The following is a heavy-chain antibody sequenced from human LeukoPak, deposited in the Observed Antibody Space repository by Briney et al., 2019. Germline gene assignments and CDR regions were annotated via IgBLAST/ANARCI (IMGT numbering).Heavy chain of an antibody. V-gene: IGHV3-74*01. J-gene: IGHJ2*01. CDR2: IINDASST. Sequence: QPGGSLRLSCAASGFTFSSYWMHWVRHAPGKGLFWVSRIINDASSTLYADSVKGRFTISRDHPKNTLYLQMNSLRAEDTAVYYWTKGGPTGTKASNSGEGYFDLWGRGTLVTVSS. CDR3: TKGGPTGTKASNSGEGYFDL. CDR1: GFTFSSYW. D-gene: IGHD4-11*01.